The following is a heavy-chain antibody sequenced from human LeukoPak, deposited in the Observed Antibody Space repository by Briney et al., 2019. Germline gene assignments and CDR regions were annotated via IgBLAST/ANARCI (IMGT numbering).Heavy chain of an antibody. D-gene: IGHD7-27*01. CDR1: GFTFSSHW. CDR3: ARDLDGDNDY. CDR2: ISTDGSST. J-gene: IGHJ4*02. Sequence: PGGSLRLSCAASGFTFSSHWMHWVRQAPGKGLVWVSRISTDGSSTSYADSVKGRFSISRDNAKNTLYLQMNSLRAEDTAVYYCARDLDGDNDYWGQGTLVTVSS. V-gene: IGHV3-74*01.